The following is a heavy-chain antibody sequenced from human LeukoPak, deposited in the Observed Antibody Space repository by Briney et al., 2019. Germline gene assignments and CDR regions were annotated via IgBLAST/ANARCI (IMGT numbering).Heavy chain of an antibody. V-gene: IGHV4-61*08. D-gene: IGHD1-26*01. J-gene: IGHJ6*02. CDR3: ARGSYYRYYYYGMDV. Sequence: PSQTLSLTCAVSGVSITSGGYYWSWIRQHPGKGLEWIGYIYYGGSTNYNPSLKSRVTISVDTSKNQFSLKLSSVTAADTAVYYCARGSYYRYYYYGMDVWGQGTTVTVSS. CDR1: GVSITSGGYY. CDR2: IYYGGST.